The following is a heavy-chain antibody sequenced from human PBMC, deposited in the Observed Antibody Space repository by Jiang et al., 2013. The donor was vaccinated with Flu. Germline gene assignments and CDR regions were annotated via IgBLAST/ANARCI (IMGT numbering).Heavy chain of an antibody. V-gene: IGHV4-38-2*02. CDR3: AREGHRHSGYDYGSGYYFDY. J-gene: IGHJ4*02. D-gene: IGHD5-12*01. Sequence: LLKPSETLSLTCTVSGYSISSGYYWGWIRQPPGKGLEWIGSIYHSGSTYYNPSLKSRVTISVDTSKNQFSLKLSSVTAADTAVYYCAREGHRHSGYDYGSGYYFDYWGQGTLVTVSS. CDR1: GYSISSGYY. CDR2: IYHSGST.